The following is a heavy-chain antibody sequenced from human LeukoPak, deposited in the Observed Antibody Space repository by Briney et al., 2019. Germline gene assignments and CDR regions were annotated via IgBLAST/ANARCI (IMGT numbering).Heavy chain of an antibody. CDR2: IGTAGDT. V-gene: IGHV3-13*01. CDR3: ARGSMLVPYDY. D-gene: IGHD6-13*01. Sequence: GGSLRLSCAASGFTFSSYDMHWVRQATGKGLEWVSAIGTAGDTYYPGSVKGRFTISRENAKNSLFLQMNSPRAGDTAVYYCARGSMLVPYDYWGQGTLVTVSS. CDR1: GFTFSSYD. J-gene: IGHJ4*02.